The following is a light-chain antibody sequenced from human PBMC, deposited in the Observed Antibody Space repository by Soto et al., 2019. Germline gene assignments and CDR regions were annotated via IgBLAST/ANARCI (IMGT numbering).Light chain of an antibody. CDR3: QQASSFPLT. CDR1: QPISSW. Sequence: IPVTQSPSSVSASVGDRVTITCRASQPISSWLAWYQQKPGQPPNLLIYSASTLRSGVPSRFSGSESGTLFTLTITNLQPEDFAPYYCQQASSFPLTFGGGTKVEVK. J-gene: IGKJ4*01. CDR2: SAS. V-gene: IGKV1-12*01.